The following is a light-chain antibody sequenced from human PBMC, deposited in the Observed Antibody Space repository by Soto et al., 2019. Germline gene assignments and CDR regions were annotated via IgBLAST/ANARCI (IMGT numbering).Light chain of an antibody. Sequence: QSALTQPRSVSGSPGQSVTISCTGTSSDVGRYDYVSWYQQHPGKAPKLIIYDVTERPAGVPDRFSVSKSGNTASLTISGLQAEDEADYSCCSFAGSFSYVFGGGTKV. J-gene: IGLJ1*01. CDR3: CSFAGSFSYV. CDR1: SSDVGRYDY. CDR2: DVT. V-gene: IGLV2-11*01.